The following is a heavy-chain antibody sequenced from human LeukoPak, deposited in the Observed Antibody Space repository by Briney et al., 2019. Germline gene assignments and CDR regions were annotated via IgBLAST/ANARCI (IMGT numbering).Heavy chain of an antibody. D-gene: IGHD4-17*01. CDR1: GYSISSCYY. J-gene: IGHJ4*02. V-gene: IGHV4-38-2*01. CDR2: IYHSGST. CDR3: ARGGYYGDPPLHY. Sequence: SETLSLTCAVSGYSISSCYYWGWIRQPPGKGLEWIGSIYHSGSTYYNPSLKSRVTISVDTSKNQFSLKLSSVTAADTAVYYCARGGYYGDPPLHYWGQGTLVTVSS.